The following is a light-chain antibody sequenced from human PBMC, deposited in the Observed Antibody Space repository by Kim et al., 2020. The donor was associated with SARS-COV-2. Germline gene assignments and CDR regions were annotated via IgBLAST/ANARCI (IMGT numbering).Light chain of an antibody. CDR2: AAS. Sequence: DIVLTQSPGSLSLSPGERATLSCRASQSVSSTYLAWYQQKPGQAPSLLIYAASSRSTGIPDRFSGSGSGTDFTITISRLEPEDFALYYCQKYGSSPRTFGQGTKVDIK. V-gene: IGKV3-20*01. J-gene: IGKJ1*01. CDR3: QKYGSSPRT. CDR1: QSVSSTY.